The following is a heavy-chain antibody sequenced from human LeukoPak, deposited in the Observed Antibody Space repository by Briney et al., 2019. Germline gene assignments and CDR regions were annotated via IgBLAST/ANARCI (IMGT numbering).Heavy chain of an antibody. Sequence: ASVKVSCKASGYTFTSFGISWVRQAPGQGLEWMGWISAYNGNTHYAQKLQGRVTMTTDTSTSTAYMELRSLRSDDTAVYYCAREGAGIYCTRSTCYGDYWGQGALVTVST. CDR1: GYTFTSFG. CDR3: AREGAGIYCTRSTCYGDY. CDR2: ISAYNGNT. V-gene: IGHV1-18*01. D-gene: IGHD2-8*01. J-gene: IGHJ4*02.